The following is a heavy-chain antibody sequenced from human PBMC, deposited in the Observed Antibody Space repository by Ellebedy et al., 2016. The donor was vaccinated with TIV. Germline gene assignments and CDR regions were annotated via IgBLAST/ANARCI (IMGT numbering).Heavy chain of an antibody. CDR1: GYTFTSYD. J-gene: IGHJ4*02. CDR3: ARVRDEYSSSSHTFDY. V-gene: IGHV1-8*01. Sequence: ASVKVSXKASGYTFTSYDINWVRQATGQGLEWMGWMNPNSGNTGYAQKFQGRVTMTGNTSISTAYMELSSLRSEDTAVYYCARVRDEYSSSSHTFDYWGQGTLVTVSS. D-gene: IGHD6-6*01. CDR2: MNPNSGNT.